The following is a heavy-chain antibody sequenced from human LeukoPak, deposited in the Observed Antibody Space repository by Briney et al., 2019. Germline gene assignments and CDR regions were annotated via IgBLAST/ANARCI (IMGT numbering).Heavy chain of an antibody. CDR1: GFTIGDYA. V-gene: IGHV3-49*03. J-gene: IGHJ3*02. CDR2: IRTKAHGGTT. Sequence: QAGGSLRLSCAASGFTIGDYAMSWFRRAPGKGLEWVGFIRTKAHGGTTEYAASVKDRFTISRDDSKNSAYLQMSSLKTEDTAVYYCVRAAPLMVTGDIWGQGTMVTVSS. D-gene: IGHD4-23*01. CDR3: VRAAPLMVTGDI.